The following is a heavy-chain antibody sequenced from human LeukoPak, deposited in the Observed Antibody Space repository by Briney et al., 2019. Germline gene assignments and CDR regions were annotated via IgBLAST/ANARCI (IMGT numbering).Heavy chain of an antibody. CDR1: GGSISSSSYY. CDR3: ARQYYDILTGYYWFDP. V-gene: IGHV4-61*05. D-gene: IGHD3-9*01. CDR2: IYYSGST. J-gene: IGHJ5*02. Sequence: SETLSLTCTVSGGSISSSSYYWGWIRQPPGKGLEWIGYIYYSGSTNYNPSLKSRVTISVDTSKNQFSLKLSSVTAADTAVYYCARQYYDILTGYYWFDPWGQGTLVTVSS.